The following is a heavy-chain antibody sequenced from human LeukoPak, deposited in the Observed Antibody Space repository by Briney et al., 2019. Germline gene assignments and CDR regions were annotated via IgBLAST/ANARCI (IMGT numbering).Heavy chain of an antibody. J-gene: IGHJ5*02. D-gene: IGHD6-13*01. V-gene: IGHV3-30-3*01. CDR2: ISYDGSNK. CDR3: ARDREQQLVANWSDP. CDR1: GFTFSSYA. Sequence: GSLRLSCAASGFTFSSYAMHWARQAPGKGLEWVAVISYDGSNKYYADSVKGRFTISRDNSKNTLYLQMNSLRAEDTAVYYCARDREQQLVANWSDPWGQGTLVTVSS.